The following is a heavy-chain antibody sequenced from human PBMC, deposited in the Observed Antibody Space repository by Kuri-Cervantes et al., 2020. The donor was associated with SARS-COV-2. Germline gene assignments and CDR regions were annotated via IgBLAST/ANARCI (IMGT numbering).Heavy chain of an antibody. CDR1: GGSISSSSYY. Sequence: SETLSLTCTISGGSISSSSYYWGWIRQPPGKGLEWIGSTYYSGSTYYNPSLKSRVTISVDTSKNQFSLKLSSVTAADTAVYYCAGTSSVVVIATGPYYFDYWGQGTLVTVSS. V-gene: IGHV4-39*01. CDR2: TYYSGST. D-gene: IGHD2-21*01. J-gene: IGHJ4*02. CDR3: AGTSSVVVIATGPYYFDY.